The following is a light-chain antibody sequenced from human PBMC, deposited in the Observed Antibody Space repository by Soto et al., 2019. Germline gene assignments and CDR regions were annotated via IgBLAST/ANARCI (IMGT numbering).Light chain of an antibody. CDR1: QTISSW. CDR2: KAS. CDR3: QHYNSYSEA. J-gene: IGKJ1*01. V-gene: IGKV1-5*03. Sequence: EIQMSKSPSTLSGSVGDRVTITCRASQTISSWLAWYQQKPGKAPKLLTYKASTLKSGVPSRFSGSGSGTEFTLTISSLQPDDFATYYCQHYNSYSEAFGQGTKVDI.